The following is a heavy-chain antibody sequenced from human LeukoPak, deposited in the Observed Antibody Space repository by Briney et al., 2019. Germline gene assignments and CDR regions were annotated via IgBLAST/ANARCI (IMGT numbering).Heavy chain of an antibody. J-gene: IGHJ4*02. Sequence: GGSLRLSCAASGFTFSSYWMSWVRQAPGKGLEWVANIKQDGSEKYYADSVKGRFTISRDNSKNTLYLQMNSLKPEDTAVYYCAKGRYLTIVTTFYFDYWGQGTLVTVSS. CDR3: AKGRYLTIVTTFYFDY. CDR2: IKQDGSEK. CDR1: GFTFSSYW. V-gene: IGHV3-7*01. D-gene: IGHD4-17*01.